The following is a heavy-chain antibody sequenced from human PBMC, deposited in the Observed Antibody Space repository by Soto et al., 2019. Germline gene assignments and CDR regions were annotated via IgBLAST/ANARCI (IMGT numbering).Heavy chain of an antibody. J-gene: IGHJ4*02. Sequence: QVQLVQSGAEVKKPWASVKVSCKPSGYTFTSYHISCVRQAPGQGLEWMGWISAYNTNTNYAQKFQGRVTMTTDTVTSEAYMELRSLRSDDPAVYYCARDTPPTDDWGEGTLFTVYS. V-gene: IGHV1-18*01. CDR2: ISAYNTNT. CDR1: GYTFTSYH. CDR3: ARDTPPTDD.